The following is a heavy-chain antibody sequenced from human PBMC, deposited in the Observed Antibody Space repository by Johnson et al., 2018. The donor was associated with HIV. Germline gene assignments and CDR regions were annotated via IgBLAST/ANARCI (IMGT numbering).Heavy chain of an antibody. D-gene: IGHD1-14*01. Sequence: QVQLVESGGGVVQPGGSLRLSCAASGFTFSSYAMHWVRQAPGKGLEWVAVISYDGSNKYYADSVKGRFTISRDNAKNSLYLQMNSLRAEDTALYYCARDGNDGSPGNDAVDIWGQGTMVTVSS. J-gene: IGHJ3*02. CDR1: GFTFSSYA. CDR3: ARDGNDGSPGNDAVDI. V-gene: IGHV3-30-3*01. CDR2: ISYDGSNK.